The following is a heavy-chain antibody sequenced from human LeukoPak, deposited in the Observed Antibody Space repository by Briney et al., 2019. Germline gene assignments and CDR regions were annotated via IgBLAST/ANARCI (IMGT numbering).Heavy chain of an antibody. CDR2: INPSSGRA. CDR1: GYNFFGNY. CDR3: AIDSIAIVAIINPCFDT. V-gene: IGHV1-2*02. D-gene: IGHD2-15*01. Sequence: ASVKVSRKASGYNFFGNYIHWVRQALGQGPEWMGWINPSSGRATYAQKFVGRVTLTRDTSITTAYMELGSLTSAETAVYYCAIDSIAIVAIINPCFDTWGEGTHVTVSS. J-gene: IGHJ5*02.